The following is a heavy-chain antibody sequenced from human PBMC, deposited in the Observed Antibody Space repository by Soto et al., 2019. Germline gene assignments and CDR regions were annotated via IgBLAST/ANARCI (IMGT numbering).Heavy chain of an antibody. Sequence: PGGSLRLSCTASGFILSNYAMNWVRQAPGKGLEWVSTLSKDGANEYYADSVKGRFTISRDGSKNTLYLQMNSLRAEDTAMYYCAKDPSTGSADYWGEGTQVTVSS. CDR2: LSKDGANE. J-gene: IGHJ4*02. V-gene: IGHV3-23*01. D-gene: IGHD3-9*01. CDR1: GFILSNYA. CDR3: AKDPSTGSADY.